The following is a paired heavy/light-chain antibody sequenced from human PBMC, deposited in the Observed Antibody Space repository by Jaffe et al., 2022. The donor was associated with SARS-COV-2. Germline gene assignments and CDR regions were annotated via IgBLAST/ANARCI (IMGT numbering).Light chain of an antibody. Sequence: DIVMTQTPLSLPVTPGEPASISCRSSQSLLDSDDGNTYLDWYLQKPGQSPQLLIYTLSYRASGVPDRFSGSGSGTDFTLKISRVEAEDVGVYYCMQRIEFPTFGQGTKLEIK. J-gene: IGKJ2*01. V-gene: IGKV2-40*01. CDR1: QSLLDSDDGNTY. CDR2: TLS. CDR3: MQRIEFPT.
Heavy chain of an antibody. CDR3: ARTSQWEPHY. D-gene: IGHD1-26*01. CDR2: ISSSGSTI. J-gene: IGHJ4*02. Sequence: QVQLVESGGGLVKPGGSLRLSCAASGFTFSDYYMSWIRQAPGKGLEWVSYISSSGSTIYYADSVKGRFTISRDNAKNSLYLQMNSLRAEDTAVYYCARTSQWEPHYWGQGTLVTVSS. CDR1: GFTFSDYY. V-gene: IGHV3-11*01.